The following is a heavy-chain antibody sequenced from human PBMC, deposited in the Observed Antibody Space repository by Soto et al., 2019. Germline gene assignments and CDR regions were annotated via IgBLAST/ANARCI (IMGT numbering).Heavy chain of an antibody. CDR2: IIPIFGTA. D-gene: IGHD3-3*01. Sequence: SVKVACKASGYTLISYAVIWVRQAPGQGLEWMGGIIPIFGTANYAQKFQGRVTITADESTSTAYMELSSLRSEDTAVYYCARDRVTLFGVPIIARNYYYGMDVWGQRTTVTVSS. CDR3: ARDRVTLFGVPIIARNYYYGMDV. V-gene: IGHV1-69*01. J-gene: IGHJ6*02. CDR1: GYTLISYA.